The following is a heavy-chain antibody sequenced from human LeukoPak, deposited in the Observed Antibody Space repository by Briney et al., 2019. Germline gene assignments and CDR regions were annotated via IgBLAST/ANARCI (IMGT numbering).Heavy chain of an antibody. V-gene: IGHV3-23*01. Sequence: GGSLRLSCAASGFTFSTYGMSWVRQAPGKGLEWVSAISGSGGSTYHADSVKGRFTISRDNSKNTLYLQMNSLRAEDTAVYYCAGRGSGSYFDYWGQGTLVTVSS. CDR1: GFTFSTYG. CDR2: ISGSGGST. CDR3: AGRGSGSYFDY. J-gene: IGHJ4*02. D-gene: IGHD3-10*01.